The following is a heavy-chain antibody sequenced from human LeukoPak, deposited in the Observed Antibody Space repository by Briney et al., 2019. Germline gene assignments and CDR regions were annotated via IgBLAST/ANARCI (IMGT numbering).Heavy chain of an antibody. Sequence: GGSLRLSCTASGFTFSSYSMNWVRQAPGKGLEWVSSISSSSSYIYYADSVKGRFTISRDNAKNSLYLQMNSLRAEDTAVYYCARDLSLELDAFDIWGQGTMVTVSS. CDR2: ISSSSSYI. V-gene: IGHV3-21*01. CDR1: GFTFSSYS. J-gene: IGHJ3*02. D-gene: IGHD1-26*01. CDR3: ARDLSLELDAFDI.